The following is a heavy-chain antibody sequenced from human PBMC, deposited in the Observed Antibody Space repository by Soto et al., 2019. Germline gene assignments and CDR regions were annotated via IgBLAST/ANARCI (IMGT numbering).Heavy chain of an antibody. J-gene: IGHJ6*02. CDR1: GYTFSRSG. V-gene: IGHV1-18*01. CDR3: ARMGDVPYYYSGMDV. CDR2: INGYNGNT. Sequence: QVQLVQSGAEVKKPGASVKVSCKASGYTFSRSGISWVRQAPGQGLEWMGWINGYNGNTNYTQKMQGRITMTTDTPTGTAYMELRSLRSDDKAVYYCARMGDVPYYYSGMDVWGQGTTVIVSS. D-gene: IGHD3-16*01.